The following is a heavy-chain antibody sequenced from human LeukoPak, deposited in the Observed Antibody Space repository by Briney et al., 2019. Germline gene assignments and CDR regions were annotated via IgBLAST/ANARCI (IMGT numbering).Heavy chain of an antibody. J-gene: IGHJ4*02. D-gene: IGHD6-13*01. CDR2: INPNSGDT. V-gene: IGHV1-2*02. Sequence: ASVKVSCKASGYTFTGYYMHWVRQAPGQGLEWMGWINPNSGDTNYAQKFQGRVTVARDTSISTAYMELSWLRSDDTAVYYCARERPPGDSSNWFLEGYFDIWGQGTLVTVSS. CDR1: GYTFTGYY. CDR3: ARERPPGDSSNWFLEGYFDI.